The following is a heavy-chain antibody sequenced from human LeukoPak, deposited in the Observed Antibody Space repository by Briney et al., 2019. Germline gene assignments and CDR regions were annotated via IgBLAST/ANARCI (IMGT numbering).Heavy chain of an antibody. CDR2: IWNDGSYK. D-gene: IGHD6-13*01. CDR1: GFTFTTYD. Sequence: PGGSLRLSCAASGFTFTTYDMHWVRQAPGKGLEWVAVIWNDGSYKHYADSVKGRFTISRDDSKNTIYLQMNSLRAEDTAVYYCARDLWQQMLQGYDYWGQGTLVTVSS. V-gene: IGHV3-33*01. J-gene: IGHJ4*02. CDR3: ARDLWQQMLQGYDY.